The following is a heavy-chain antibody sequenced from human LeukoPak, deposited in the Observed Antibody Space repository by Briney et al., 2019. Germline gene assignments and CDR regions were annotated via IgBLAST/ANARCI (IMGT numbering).Heavy chain of an antibody. CDR3: ARDIGASAWDRLGYY. CDR2: IIPILGIA. Sequence: ASVKVPCKASGGTFSSYAISWVRQAPGQGLEWMGRIIPILGIANYAQKFQGRVTITADKSTSTAYMELSSLRSEGTAVYYCARDIGASAWDRLGYYWGQGTLVTVSS. CDR1: GGTFSSYA. V-gene: IGHV1-69*04. D-gene: IGHD6-19*01. J-gene: IGHJ4*02.